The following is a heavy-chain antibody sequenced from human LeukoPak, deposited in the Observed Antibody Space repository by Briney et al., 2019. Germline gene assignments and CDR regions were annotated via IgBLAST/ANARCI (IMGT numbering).Heavy chain of an antibody. CDR3: AKRHRVSGAPRGLFDS. Sequence: PGGSLRLSCAASGFNFNNYGMHWVRQAPGKGLEWVAYIRYDGNIEYYADSVKGRFTISRDNSKNTLYLQMNSLIIEDTAMYYCAKRHRVSGAPRGLFDSWGQGTLVIVSS. CDR1: GFNFNNYG. V-gene: IGHV3-30*02. J-gene: IGHJ4*02. D-gene: IGHD2-8*01. CDR2: IRYDGNIE.